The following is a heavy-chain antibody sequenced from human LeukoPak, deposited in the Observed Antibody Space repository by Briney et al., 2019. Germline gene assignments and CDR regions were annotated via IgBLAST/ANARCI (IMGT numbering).Heavy chain of an antibody. CDR1: GFTFSSYG. Sequence: GRSLRLSCAASGFTFSSYGMHWVRQAPGKGLEWVAIMWHDGSNKYYTDSVKGRFTISRDNSKNTLYLQMNSLRVEDTAVYYCAREDTALVIAYWGQGTLVTVSS. V-gene: IGHV3-33*01. D-gene: IGHD5-18*01. CDR3: AREDTALVIAY. CDR2: MWHDGSNK. J-gene: IGHJ4*02.